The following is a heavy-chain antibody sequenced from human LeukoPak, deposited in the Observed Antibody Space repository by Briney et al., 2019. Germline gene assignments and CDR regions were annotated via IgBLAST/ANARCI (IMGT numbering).Heavy chain of an antibody. D-gene: IGHD3-10*01. V-gene: IGHV4-59*01. CDR2: IYYSGST. CDR3: ASLMSLYYFDY. J-gene: IGHJ4*02. Sequence: SETLSLTCTVSGGSISSYYWSWIRQPPGKGLEWIGYIYYSGSTNYNPSLKSRVTISVDTSKSHFSLKLTSVTAADTAVYYCASLMSLYYFDYWGQGALVTVSS. CDR1: GGSISSYY.